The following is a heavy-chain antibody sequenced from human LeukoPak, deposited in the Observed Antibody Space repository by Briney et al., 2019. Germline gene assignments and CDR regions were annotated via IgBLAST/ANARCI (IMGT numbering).Heavy chain of an antibody. D-gene: IGHD2-2*01. CDR1: GYSISSGYY. Sequence: SETLSLTCAVSGYSISSGYYWGWIRQPPGKGLEWIGNIYHSGSTYYNPSLKSRVTISVDTSKNQFSLKLSSVAAADTAVYYCARLVFYQLSPDVTDGFDIWGQGTMVTVSS. V-gene: IGHV4-38-2*01. CDR2: IYHSGST. J-gene: IGHJ3*02. CDR3: ARLVFYQLSPDVTDGFDI.